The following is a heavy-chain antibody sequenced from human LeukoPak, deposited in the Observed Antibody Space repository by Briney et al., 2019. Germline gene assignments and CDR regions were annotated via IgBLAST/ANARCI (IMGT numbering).Heavy chain of an antibody. CDR3: ARHGPNEQWRLSYYYMDV. CDR2: HTGST. J-gene: IGHJ6*03. V-gene: IGHV4-34*13. Sequence: HTGSTSYSPSLKSRVTISADTSQNQFSLKLSSVTAADTAVYYCARHGPNEQWRLSYYYMDVWGKGTTVTISS. D-gene: IGHD6-19*01.